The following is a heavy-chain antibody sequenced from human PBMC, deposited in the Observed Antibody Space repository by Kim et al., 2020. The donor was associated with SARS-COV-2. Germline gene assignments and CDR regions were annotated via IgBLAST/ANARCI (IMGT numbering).Heavy chain of an antibody. V-gene: IGHV4-4*07. CDR2: IYASGTT. Sequence: SETLSLTCTVSGGSINNYYWSWIRQPAGKGLEWIGRIYASGTTNYNPSLKSRVTMSVDTSKNQFSLNLSSVTAADTDVYYCARGGGYSSGKAKFDYWGQGTLVTASS. CDR1: GGSINNYY. J-gene: IGHJ4*02. CDR3: ARGGGYSSGKAKFDY. D-gene: IGHD6-19*01.